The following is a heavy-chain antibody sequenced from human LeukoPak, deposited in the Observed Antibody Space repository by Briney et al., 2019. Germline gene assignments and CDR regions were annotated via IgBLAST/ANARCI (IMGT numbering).Heavy chain of an antibody. CDR1: GYTFTSYG. V-gene: IGHV1-18*01. CDR3: ARESGEDTAMVPPGYYGMDV. J-gene: IGHJ6*02. D-gene: IGHD5-18*01. CDR2: ISAYNGNT. Sequence: ASVKVSCKASGYTFTSYGISWVRQAPGQGLDWMGWISAYNGNTNYAQKLQGRVTMTTDTSTSTAYMELRSLRSDDTAVYYCARESGEDTAMVPPGYYGMDVWGQGTTVTVSS.